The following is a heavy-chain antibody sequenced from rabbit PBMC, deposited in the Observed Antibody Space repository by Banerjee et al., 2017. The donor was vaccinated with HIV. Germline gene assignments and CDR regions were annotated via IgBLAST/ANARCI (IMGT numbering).Heavy chain of an antibody. CDR1: GFSFSSSYW. CDR3: ARTFSSDFDF. CDR2: IGAGSGST. V-gene: IGHV1S45*01. D-gene: IGHD1-1*01. Sequence: QEQLEESGGDLVKPEGSLTLTCTASGFSFSSSYWICWVRQAPGKGLEWIGCIGAGSGSTYYARWAKGRFTISKPSSTTVTLQMTSLTAADTATYFCARTFSSDFDFWGPGTLVTVS. J-gene: IGHJ4*01.